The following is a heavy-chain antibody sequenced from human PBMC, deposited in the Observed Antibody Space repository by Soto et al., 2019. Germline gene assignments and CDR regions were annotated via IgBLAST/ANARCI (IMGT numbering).Heavy chain of an antibody. J-gene: IGHJ5*02. CDR1: GFTFSSYS. CDR3: ARDTIAAAGVDP. Sequence: GGSLRLSCAASGFTFSSYSMNWVRQAPGKGLEWVSSISSSSSYIYYADSVKGRFTISRDNAKNSLYLQMNGLRAEDTAVYYCARDTIAAAGVDPWGQGTLVTVS. CDR2: ISSSSSYI. V-gene: IGHV3-21*01. D-gene: IGHD6-13*01.